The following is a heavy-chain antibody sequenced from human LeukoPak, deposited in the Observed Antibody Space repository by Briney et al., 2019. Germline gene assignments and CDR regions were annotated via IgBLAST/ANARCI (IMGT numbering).Heavy chain of an antibody. V-gene: IGHV1-69*04. D-gene: IGHD3-3*01. CDR2: IIPIFGIA. Sequence: GASAKVSCKASGGTFSSYAISWVRQAPGQGLEWMGRIIPIFGIANYAQKFQGRVTITADKSTSTAYMELSSLRSEDTAVYYCARDSQIFGVVIIHYYGMDVWGQGTTVTVSS. CDR1: GGTFSSYA. J-gene: IGHJ6*02. CDR3: ARDSQIFGVVIIHYYGMDV.